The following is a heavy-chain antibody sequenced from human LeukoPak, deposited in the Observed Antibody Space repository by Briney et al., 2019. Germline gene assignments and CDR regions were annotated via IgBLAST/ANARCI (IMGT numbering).Heavy chain of an antibody. CDR1: GGPISSYY. CDR2: IYHSGST. Sequence: SETLSLTSTVSGGPISSYYWSWIRQPPGKGLEWIGYIYHSGSTYYNPSLKSRVTISVDRSKNQFSLKLSSVTAADTAVYYCARYSSSSSIDYWGQGTLVTVSS. V-gene: IGHV4-59*12. J-gene: IGHJ4*02. CDR3: ARYSSSSSIDY. D-gene: IGHD6-6*01.